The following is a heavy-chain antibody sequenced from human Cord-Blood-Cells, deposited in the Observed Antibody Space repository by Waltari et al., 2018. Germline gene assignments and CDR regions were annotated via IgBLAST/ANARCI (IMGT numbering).Heavy chain of an antibody. Sequence: QVQLQESGPGLVKPSETLSLTCTVSGGSISSSYWSWIRQPPGKGLEWIGYIYYSGSTNYNPSLKSRVTISVDTSKNQFSLKLSSVTAADTAVYYCARQVSGSSFDYWGQGTLVTVSS. CDR1: GGSISSSY. J-gene: IGHJ4*02. CDR3: ARQVSGSSFDY. CDR2: IYYSGST. V-gene: IGHV4-59*01. D-gene: IGHD6-13*01.